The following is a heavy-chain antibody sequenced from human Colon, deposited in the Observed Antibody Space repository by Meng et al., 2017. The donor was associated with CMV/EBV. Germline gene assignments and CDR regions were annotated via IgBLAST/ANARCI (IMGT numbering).Heavy chain of an antibody. CDR3: ARGYCSSTSCPQVDYYYGMDV. D-gene: IGHD2-2*01. V-gene: IGHV3-21*01. CDR2: ISSSSSYI. Sequence: GGSLRLSCEGSGFMFSYYWMTWVRQAPGKGLEWVSSISSSSSYIYYADSVKGRFTISRDNAKNSLYLQMNSLRAEDTAVYYCARGYCSSTSCPQVDYYYGMDVWGQGTTVTVSS. J-gene: IGHJ6*02. CDR1: GFMFSYYW.